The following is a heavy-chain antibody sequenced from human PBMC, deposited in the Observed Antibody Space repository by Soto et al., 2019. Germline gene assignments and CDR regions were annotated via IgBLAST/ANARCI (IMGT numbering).Heavy chain of an antibody. CDR2: ISYDGNNK. CDR3: AKPGLVATIMSHFDY. CDR1: GFTFSNYG. Sequence: GGSLRLSCAASGFTFSNYGMHWVRQTPGKGLEWVAVISYDGNNKYYADSVKGRFTISRDNSKNTLYLQMNSLRAEDTAMYYCAKPGLVATIMSHFDYWGQGILVTVSS. D-gene: IGHD5-12*01. V-gene: IGHV3-30*18. J-gene: IGHJ4*02.